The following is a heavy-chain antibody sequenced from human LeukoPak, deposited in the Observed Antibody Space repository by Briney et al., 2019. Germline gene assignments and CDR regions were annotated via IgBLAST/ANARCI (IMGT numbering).Heavy chain of an antibody. D-gene: IGHD1-26*01. CDR1: GYTFTGFY. J-gene: IGHJ3*02. Sequence: GASVKVSCKASGYTFTGFYMHWVRQAPGQGPEWMGRINPNSDDSNYAQKFQGRVTLTTDTSISTAYMELSRLRSDDTAVYYCAREGGATRGDAFDIWGQGTMVTVSS. CDR3: AREGGATRGDAFDI. V-gene: IGHV1-2*06. CDR2: INPNSDDS.